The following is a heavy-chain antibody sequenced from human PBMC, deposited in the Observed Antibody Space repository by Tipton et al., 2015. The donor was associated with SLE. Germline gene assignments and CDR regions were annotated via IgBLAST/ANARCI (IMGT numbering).Heavy chain of an antibody. CDR2: IYYSGST. CDR1: GGSMNNYY. Sequence: PGLVKPSETLSLICTVSGGSMNNYYWSWIRQPPGKRLEWIGYIYYSGSTNYNPSLKSRVTISVDTSKNQFSLKLSSVTAADTAVYYCARASRIGDIWGQGTMVTVSS. CDR3: ARASRIGDI. J-gene: IGHJ3*02. V-gene: IGHV4-59*01. D-gene: IGHD3-22*01.